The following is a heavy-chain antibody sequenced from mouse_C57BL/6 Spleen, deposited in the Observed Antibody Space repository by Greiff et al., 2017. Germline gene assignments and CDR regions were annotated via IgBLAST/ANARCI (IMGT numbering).Heavy chain of an antibody. CDR1: GYTFTSYW. J-gene: IGHJ1*03. Sequence: VQLQQPGAELVRPGSSVKLSCKASGYTFTSYWMHWVKQRPIQGLEWIGNIDPSDSETHYNQKFKDKATLTVAKSSSAAYRQLSSLTSEDSAVSYGAPGLLRSFDVWGTGTTVTVAS. V-gene: IGHV1-52*01. D-gene: IGHD2-3*01. CDR3: APGLLRSFDV. CDR2: IDPSDSET.